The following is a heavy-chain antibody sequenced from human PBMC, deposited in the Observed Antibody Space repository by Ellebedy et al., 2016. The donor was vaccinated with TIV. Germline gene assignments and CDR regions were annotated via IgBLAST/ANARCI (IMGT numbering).Heavy chain of an antibody. D-gene: IGHD2-15*01. J-gene: IGHJ5*02. CDR2: VYSSGST. CDR1: GGSMTNYY. V-gene: IGHV4-4*07. Sequence: SETLSLTXTVSGGSMTNYYWRWIRQPAGKGLEWIGRVYSSGSTTYNPSLKSRVTMSVDTSKNQFSLKLSSVTAADTAVYYCARTCSGGTCPDNWFDPWGQGTLVTVSS. CDR3: ARTCSGGTCPDNWFDP.